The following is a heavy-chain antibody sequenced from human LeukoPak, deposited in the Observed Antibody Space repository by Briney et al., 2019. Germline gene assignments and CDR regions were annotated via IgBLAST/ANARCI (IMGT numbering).Heavy chain of an antibody. V-gene: IGHV4-31*03. CDR1: GGSNSSGGYY. CDR3: ARVGSGPLTNAFDI. D-gene: IGHD2-15*01. J-gene: IGHJ3*02. Sequence: SETLSLTCTVSGGSNSSGGYYWSWIRQHPGKGLEWIGYIYYSGSTYYNPSLKSRVTISVDTSKNQFSLKLSSVTAADTAVYYCARVGSGPLTNAFDIWGQGTMVTVSS. CDR2: IYYSGST.